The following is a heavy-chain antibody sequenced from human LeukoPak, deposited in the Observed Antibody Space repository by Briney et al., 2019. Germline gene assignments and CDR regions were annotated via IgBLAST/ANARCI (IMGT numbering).Heavy chain of an antibody. CDR2: ISYDGSNK. Sequence: SGRSLRLSCAASGFTFSSYGMHWVRQAPGKGLEWVAVISYDGSNKYYADSVKGRFTISRDNSKNTLYLQMNSLRAEDTAVYYCANTWDYGDFIYYYGMGVWGQGTTVTVSS. CDR3: ANTWDYGDFIYYYGMGV. D-gene: IGHD4-17*01. V-gene: IGHV3-30*18. CDR1: GFTFSSYG. J-gene: IGHJ6*02.